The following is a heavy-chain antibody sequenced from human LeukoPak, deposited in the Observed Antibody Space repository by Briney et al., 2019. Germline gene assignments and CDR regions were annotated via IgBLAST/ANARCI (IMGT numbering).Heavy chain of an antibody. D-gene: IGHD6-6*01. CDR1: GYTFTSYY. J-gene: IGHJ5*02. V-gene: IGHV1-46*03. CDR3: ARGIAARAGWFDP. CDR2: INPSGGST. Sequence: GSSVKVSCKASGYTFTSYYMHWLRQAPGQGLEGMGRINPSGGSTSYAQKFQGRVTMTRDTSTSTVYMELSSLRSEDTAVYYCARGIAARAGWFDPWGQGTLVTVSS.